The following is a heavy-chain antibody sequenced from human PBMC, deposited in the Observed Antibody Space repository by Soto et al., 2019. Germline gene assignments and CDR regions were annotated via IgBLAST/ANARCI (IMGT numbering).Heavy chain of an antibody. CDR3: ARDSWSPDYYDSSGYWYFFDY. Sequence: VKVSCKASGFTFSTSGIHWVRQAPGQSLEWMGWINPDNGNTKYSQNFQDRVTIIRDTSASTVYMELSSLRSEDTAVYYCARDSWSPDYYDSSGYWYFFDYWGQGTLVTVSS. CDR1: GFTFSTSG. J-gene: IGHJ4*02. CDR2: INPDNGNT. D-gene: IGHD3-22*01. V-gene: IGHV1-3*01.